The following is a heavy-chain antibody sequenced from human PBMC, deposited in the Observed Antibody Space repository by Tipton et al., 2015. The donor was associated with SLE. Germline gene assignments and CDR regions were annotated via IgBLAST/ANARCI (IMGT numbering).Heavy chain of an antibody. CDR2: IYYSGST. V-gene: IGHV4-59*01. D-gene: IGHD3-3*02. CDR3: AGHFVGRDY. J-gene: IGHJ4*02. CDR1: GGSISSYY. Sequence: TLSLTCIVSGGSISSYYWSWIRQPPGKGLEWIGYIYYSGSTNYNPSLKSRVTISVDTSKNQFSLKLSSVTAADTAVYYCAGHFVGRDYWGQGTLVTVSS.